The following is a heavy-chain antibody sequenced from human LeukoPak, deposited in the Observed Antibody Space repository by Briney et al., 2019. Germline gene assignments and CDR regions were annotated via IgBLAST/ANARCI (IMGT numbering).Heavy chain of an antibody. V-gene: IGHV3-23*01. CDR2: INGGGNTT. CDR3: TKELHVAVAVADYYYFYMDV. CDR1: GFAFSTFA. D-gene: IGHD6-19*01. J-gene: IGHJ6*03. Sequence: GGSLRLSCAASGFAFSTFAMGWVRQAPGKGLEWLSTINGGGNTTFYADSVKGRFTISRDNSKNTLYLHMNSLRPDDTAVYYCTKELHVAVAVADYYYFYMDVWGRGTAVTVSS.